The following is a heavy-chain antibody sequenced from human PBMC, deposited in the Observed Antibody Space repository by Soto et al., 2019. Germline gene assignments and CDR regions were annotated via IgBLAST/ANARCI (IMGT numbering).Heavy chain of an antibody. CDR2: LYWDDDK. D-gene: IGHD3-3*01. V-gene: IGHV2-5*02. CDR1: GLSLTTSGVG. J-gene: IGHJ4*02. Sequence: QITLNESGPTVVKPAETLTLTCTFSGLSLTTSGVGVGWIRQSPGKDPELLALLYWDDDKRYSASPKSRLTITKDTSKNQVVLTMASVDPADTATYYCAHRILRTVFGLVTTTAIYFDFWGQGTPVVVSS. CDR3: AHRILRTVFGLVTTTAIYFDF.